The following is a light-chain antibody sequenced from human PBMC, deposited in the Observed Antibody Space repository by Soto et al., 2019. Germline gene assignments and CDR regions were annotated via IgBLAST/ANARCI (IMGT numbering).Light chain of an antibody. CDR1: QSISSW. CDR2: DAY. J-gene: IGKJ1*01. Sequence: DIQMTQSPSTLSASVGDRVTITCRASQSISSWLAWYQQKPGKAPKLLISDAYRLQSGVQLRFSGSGSGTEFTLTIRSLQPDDFATYYCQQYNRYFKSFGQGTKVDIK. V-gene: IGKV1-5*01. CDR3: QQYNRYFKS.